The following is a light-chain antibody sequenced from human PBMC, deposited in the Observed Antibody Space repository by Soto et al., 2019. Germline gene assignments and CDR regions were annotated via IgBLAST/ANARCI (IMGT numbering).Light chain of an antibody. Sequence: SALTQPSSVSAAPGQKVTISCSGSSSNIGSNYVSWYQHLPGTAPKLLIYENNKRPSGIPDRFSGSKSGTSATLGITGLQTGDEADYCCGTWDSSLSAFVFGTGTKVTVL. CDR2: ENN. CDR3: GTWDSSLSAFV. CDR1: SSNIGSNY. V-gene: IGLV1-51*02. J-gene: IGLJ1*01.